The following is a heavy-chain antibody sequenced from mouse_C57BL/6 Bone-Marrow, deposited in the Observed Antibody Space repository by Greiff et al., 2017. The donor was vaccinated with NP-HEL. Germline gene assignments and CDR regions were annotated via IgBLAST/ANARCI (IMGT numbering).Heavy chain of an antibody. Sequence: QVQLKQPGAELVMPGASVKLSCKASGYTFTSYWMHWVKQRPGQGLEWIGEIDPSDSYTNYNQKFKGKSTLTVDKSSSTAYMQLSSLTSEDSAVYYCAREPLYYGSSWYYFDYWGQGTTLTVSS. CDR3: AREPLYYGSSWYYFDY. D-gene: IGHD1-1*01. CDR1: GYTFTSYW. CDR2: IDPSDSYT. J-gene: IGHJ2*01. V-gene: IGHV1-69*01.